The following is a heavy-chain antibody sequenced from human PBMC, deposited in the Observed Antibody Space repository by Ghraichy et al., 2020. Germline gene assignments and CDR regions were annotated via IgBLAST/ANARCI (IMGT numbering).Heavy chain of an antibody. Sequence: GESLNISCAASGFTVSSNYMSWVRQAPGKGLEWVSVIYSGGSTYYADSVKGRFTISRDNSKNTLYLQMNSLRAEDTAVYYCARQGRAYCGGDRYTGMDVWGQGTTVTVSS. D-gene: IGHD2-21*02. CDR2: IYSGGST. V-gene: IGHV3-53*01. J-gene: IGHJ6*02. CDR1: GFTVSSNY. CDR3: ARQGRAYCGGDRYTGMDV.